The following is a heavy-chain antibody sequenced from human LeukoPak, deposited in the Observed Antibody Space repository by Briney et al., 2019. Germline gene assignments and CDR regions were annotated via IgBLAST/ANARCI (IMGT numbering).Heavy chain of an antibody. J-gene: IGHJ5*02. Sequence: GESLRISCKGSGYSFTSYWIGWGRQMPGKGLGWMGIIYPGDSDTRYSPSFQGQVTISADKSISTAYLQWSSLKASDTAMYYCARHGYSYGNNWFDPWGQGTLVTVSS. CDR1: GYSFTSYW. CDR2: IYPGDSDT. V-gene: IGHV5-51*01. CDR3: ARHGYSYGNNWFDP. D-gene: IGHD5-18*01.